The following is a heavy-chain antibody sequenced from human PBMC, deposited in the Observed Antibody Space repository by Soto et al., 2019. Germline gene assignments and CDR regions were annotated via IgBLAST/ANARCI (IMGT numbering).Heavy chain of an antibody. CDR2: IIPIFGTA. D-gene: IGHD3-3*01. CDR1: GGTFSSYA. J-gene: IGHJ6*02. V-gene: IGHV1-69*01. CDR3: ARATIFGVVITEHLYYYGMDV. Sequence: QVQLVQSGAEVKKPGSSVKVSCKASGGTFSSYAISWVRQAPGQGLEWMGGIIPIFGTANYAQKFQVRVTITADESTSTAYMELSSLRSEDTAVYYCARATIFGVVITEHLYYYGMDVWGQGTTVTVSS.